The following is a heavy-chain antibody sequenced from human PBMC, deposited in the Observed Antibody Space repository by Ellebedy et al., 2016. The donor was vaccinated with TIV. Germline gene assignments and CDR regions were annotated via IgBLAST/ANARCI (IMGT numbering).Heavy chain of an antibody. V-gene: IGHV1-18*04. D-gene: IGHD2-21*01. J-gene: IGHJ5*02. CDR3: ARDPRGYCGDECQSAFDP. Sequence: AASVKVSCKTSGYTFSTYGIGWVRQAPGQGLEWMGWISIYNGHTNYAPKFQGRVTITTDSSTSTAYMELRSLRSDDTAVYYCARDPRGYCGDECQSAFDPWGQGMLVTVSS. CDR2: ISIYNGHT. CDR1: GYTFSTYG.